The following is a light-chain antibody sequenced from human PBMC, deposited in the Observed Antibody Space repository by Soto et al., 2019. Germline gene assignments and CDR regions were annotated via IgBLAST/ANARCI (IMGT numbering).Light chain of an antibody. Sequence: EIVLTQSPGILSLSPGERATLSCRASQSVSSSYLAWYQQKPGQAPRLLIYGASSRATGIPHRFSGSGSGTDFTLTISRLEPEDFAVYYCQQYGNSPITFGQGTRLEIK. CDR3: QQYGNSPIT. CDR2: GAS. V-gene: IGKV3-20*01. J-gene: IGKJ5*01. CDR1: QSVSSSY.